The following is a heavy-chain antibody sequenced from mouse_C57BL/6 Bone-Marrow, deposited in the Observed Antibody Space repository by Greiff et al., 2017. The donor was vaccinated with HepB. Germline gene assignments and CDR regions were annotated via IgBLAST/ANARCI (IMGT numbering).Heavy chain of an antibody. D-gene: IGHD1-1*01. CDR2: IYPGDGDT. CDR1: GYAFSSSW. J-gene: IGHJ2*01. V-gene: IGHV1-82*01. CDR3: ARGKNYGSSLFDY. Sequence: LQESGPELVKPGASVKISCKASGYAFSSSWMNWVKQRPGKGLEWIGRIYPGDGDTNYNGKFKGKATLTADKSSSTAYMQLSSLTSEDSAVYFCARGKNYGSSLFDYWGQGTTLTVSS.